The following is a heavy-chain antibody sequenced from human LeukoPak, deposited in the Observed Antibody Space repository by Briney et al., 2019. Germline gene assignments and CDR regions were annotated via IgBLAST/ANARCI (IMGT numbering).Heavy chain of an antibody. CDR3: ARASGLYSYGYDF. CDR2: THYSGST. Sequence: SETLSLTCTVSGGSISSHYWSWIRQPPGRGLEWIGYTHYSGSTNYNPSLKSRVTISLDTSKNHFSLKVSSMTAADTAVYYCARASGLYSYGYDFWGQGTLVTVSS. J-gene: IGHJ4*02. CDR1: GGSISSHY. D-gene: IGHD5-18*01. V-gene: IGHV4-59*11.